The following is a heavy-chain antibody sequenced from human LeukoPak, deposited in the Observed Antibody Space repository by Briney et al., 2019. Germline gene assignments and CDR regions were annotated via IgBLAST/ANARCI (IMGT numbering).Heavy chain of an antibody. V-gene: IGHV3-43D*03. Sequence: QSGGSLRLSCAASGFTFDDYAMHWVRQAPGKGLEWVSLISWDGGSTYSADSVKGRFTISRDNSKNSLYLQMNSLRAEDTALYYCAKDPGYYGSGLDVWGKGTTVTVSS. CDR3: AKDPGYYGSGLDV. CDR1: GFTFDDYA. D-gene: IGHD3-10*01. CDR2: ISWDGGST. J-gene: IGHJ6*04.